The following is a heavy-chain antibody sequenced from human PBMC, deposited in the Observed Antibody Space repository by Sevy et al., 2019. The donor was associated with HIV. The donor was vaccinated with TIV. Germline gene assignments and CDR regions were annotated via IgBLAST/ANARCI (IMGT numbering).Heavy chain of an antibody. J-gene: IGHJ4*02. V-gene: IGHV3-53*01. Sequence: GGSLRLSCAASGFTVSSNYMSWVRQAPGKGLEWVSVIYSGGSTYYTDSVKGRFTISRDNSKNTLYLQMNSLRAEDTAVYYCARSLYSYGPLGWGQGTLVTVS. CDR3: ARSLYSYGPLG. CDR1: GFTVSSNY. D-gene: IGHD5-18*01. CDR2: IYSGGST.